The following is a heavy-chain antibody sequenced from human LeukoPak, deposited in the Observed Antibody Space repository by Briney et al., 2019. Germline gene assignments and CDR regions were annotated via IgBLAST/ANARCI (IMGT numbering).Heavy chain of an antibody. CDR2: IRSKANSYAT. Sequence: GGSLRLSCAASGFTFSGSAMHWVRQASGKGLEWVGRIRSKANSYATAYAASVKGRFTISRDDSKNTAYLQMNSLKTEDTAVYYCTSPPYCTNGVCPNWFDPWGRGTLVTVSS. V-gene: IGHV3-73*01. CDR1: GFTFSGSA. CDR3: TSPPYCTNGVCPNWFDP. D-gene: IGHD2-8*01. J-gene: IGHJ5*02.